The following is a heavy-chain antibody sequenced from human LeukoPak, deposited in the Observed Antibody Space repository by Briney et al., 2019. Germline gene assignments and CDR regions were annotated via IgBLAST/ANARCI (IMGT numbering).Heavy chain of an antibody. D-gene: IGHD1-26*01. CDR3: AKEAGIVVSPPFDY. CDR2: ISGSGGST. Sequence: GGSLRLSCAASGFTFKSFAISWVRQAPGKGLEWVSSISGSGGSTYYADSVKGRFTISRDNSKNTLYLQMNSLRAEDTAVYYCAKEAGIVVSPPFDYWGQGTLVTVSS. CDR1: GFTFKSFA. J-gene: IGHJ4*02. V-gene: IGHV3-23*01.